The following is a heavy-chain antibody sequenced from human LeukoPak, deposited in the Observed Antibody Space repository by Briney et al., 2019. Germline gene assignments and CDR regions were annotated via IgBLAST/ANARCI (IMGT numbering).Heavy chain of an antibody. CDR1: GGSISSSSYY. CDR2: IYYSGST. D-gene: IGHD3-3*01. V-gene: IGHV4-39*07. CDR3: ARGLYDFWSGHPNWFDP. Sequence: SETLSLTCTVSGGSISSSSYYWGWIRQPPGKGLEWIGSIYYSGSTYYNPFLKSRVIISVDTSKNQFSLKLSSVTAADTAVYYCARGLYDFWSGHPNWFDPWGQGTLVTVSS. J-gene: IGHJ5*02.